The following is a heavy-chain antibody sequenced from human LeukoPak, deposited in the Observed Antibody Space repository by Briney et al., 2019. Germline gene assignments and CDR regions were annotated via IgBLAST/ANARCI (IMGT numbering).Heavy chain of an antibody. CDR1: GFTFSSYA. Sequence: GGSLRLSCAASGFTFSSYAMHWVRQAPGKGLEWVAVISYDGSNKYYADYVKGRFTISRDNSKNTLYLQMKSLRAEDTAVYYCARGHITLFYYRMDVWGQGTTVSV. CDR2: ISYDGSNK. CDR3: ARGHITLFYYRMDV. J-gene: IGHJ6*02. D-gene: IGHD3-3*02. V-gene: IGHV3-30-3*01.